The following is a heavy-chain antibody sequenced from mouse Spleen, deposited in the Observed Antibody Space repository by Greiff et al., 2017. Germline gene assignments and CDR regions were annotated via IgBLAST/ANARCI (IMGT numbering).Heavy chain of an antibody. V-gene: IGHV1-82*01. CDR3: ARDDYVYFDY. CDR2: IYPGDGDT. CDR1: GYAFSSSW. J-gene: IGHJ2*01. D-gene: IGHD2-4*01. Sequence: VQLQESGPELVKPGASVKISCKASGYAFSSSWMNWVKQRPGKGLEWIGRIYPGDGDTNYNGKFKGKATLTADKSSSTAYMQLSSLTSEDSAVYFCARDDYVYFDYWGQGTTLTVSS.